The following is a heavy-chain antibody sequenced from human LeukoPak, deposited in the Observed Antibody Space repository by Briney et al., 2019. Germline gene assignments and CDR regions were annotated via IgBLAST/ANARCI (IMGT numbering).Heavy chain of an antibody. D-gene: IGHD1-26*01. J-gene: IGHJ4*02. Sequence: SETLSLTCTVSGGSISSGSYYWSWIRQPAGKGLEWIGRIYTSGSTTYNPSLKSRVTISVDTSKNEFSLKLSSVTAADTAVYYCARDSVGASFDYWGQGTLVTVSS. CDR2: IYTSGST. CDR3: ARDSVGASFDY. V-gene: IGHV4-61*02. CDR1: GGSISSGSYY.